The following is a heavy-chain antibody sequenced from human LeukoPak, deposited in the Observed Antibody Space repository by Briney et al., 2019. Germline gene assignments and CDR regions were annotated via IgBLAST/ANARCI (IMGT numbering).Heavy chain of an antibody. CDR2: ISSSGNAI. Sequence: PGGSLRLSCAASGFTSSSYSMNWVRQAPGKGLEWVSYISSSGNAIYYADSVKGRFTISRDNAKNSLYLQMNSLRAEDTAVYYCARDSLYYFNYWGQGTLVTVSS. CDR1: GFTSSSYS. CDR3: ARDSLYYFNY. J-gene: IGHJ4*02. V-gene: IGHV3-48*04. D-gene: IGHD3-10*01.